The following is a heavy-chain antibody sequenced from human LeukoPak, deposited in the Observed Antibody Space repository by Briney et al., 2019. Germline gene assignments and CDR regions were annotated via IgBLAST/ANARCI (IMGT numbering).Heavy chain of an antibody. CDR2: IKQDGSEK. V-gene: IGHV3-7*01. CDR1: GFTFKSYA. CDR3: ARDSSGNDY. D-gene: IGHD6-19*01. J-gene: IGHJ4*02. Sequence: GGSLRLSCSASGFTFKSYAMHWVRQAPGKGLEWVANIKQDGSEKYYVDSVKGRFTISRDNAKNSLYLQMNSLRAEDTAVYYCARDSSGNDYWGQGTLVTVSS.